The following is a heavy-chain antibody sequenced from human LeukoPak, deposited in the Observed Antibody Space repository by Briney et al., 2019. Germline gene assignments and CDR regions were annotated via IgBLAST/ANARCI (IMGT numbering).Heavy chain of an antibody. V-gene: IGHV1-2*02. CDR3: ARGGYSSSWYAFTYFDY. D-gene: IGHD6-13*01. CDR2: INPNSGGT. J-gene: IGHJ4*02. Sequence: ASVQVSFQASGYTFTGYYMHWVRQAPGQGLEWMGWINPNSGGTNYAQKFQGRVTMTRDTSISTAYMELSRLRSDDTAVYYCARGGYSSSWYAFTYFDYWGQGTLVTVSS. CDR1: GYTFTGYY.